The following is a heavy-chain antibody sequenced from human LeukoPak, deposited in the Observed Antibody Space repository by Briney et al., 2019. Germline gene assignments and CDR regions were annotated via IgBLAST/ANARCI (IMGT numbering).Heavy chain of an antibody. CDR2: IIPIFGTA. Sequence: SVKVSCKASGGTFSSYAISWVRQAPGQGLEWMGRIIPIFGTANYAQKFQGRVTITTDESTSTAYMELSSLGSEDTAVYYCARASYYYDSSGYLNWFDPWGQGTLVTVSS. V-gene: IGHV1-69*05. J-gene: IGHJ5*02. CDR3: ARASYYYDSSGYLNWFDP. D-gene: IGHD3-22*01. CDR1: GGTFSSYA.